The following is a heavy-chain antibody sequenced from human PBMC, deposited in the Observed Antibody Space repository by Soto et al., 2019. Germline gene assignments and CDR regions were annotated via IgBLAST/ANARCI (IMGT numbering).Heavy chain of an antibody. CDR2: ISSSSSTI. D-gene: IGHD5-18*01. V-gene: IGHV3-48*02. Sequence: EVQLVESGGGLVQPGGSLRLSCAASGFTFSSYSMNWVRQAPGKGLEWVSYISSSSSTIYYADYVKGRFTISRDNAKNTLYLQMNSLRDEDTAVYYCARDSHPQLWLLDYDYGMDVWGQGTTVTVSS. CDR3: ARDSHPQLWLLDYDYGMDV. J-gene: IGHJ6*02. CDR1: GFTFSSYS.